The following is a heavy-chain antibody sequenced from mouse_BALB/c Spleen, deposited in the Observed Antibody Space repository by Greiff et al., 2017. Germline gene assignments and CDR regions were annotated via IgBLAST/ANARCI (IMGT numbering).Heavy chain of an antibody. CDR1: GYTFTSYW. CDR3: ARSGWLRQGYFDH. CDR2: IYPGDGDT. D-gene: IGHD2-2*01. J-gene: IGHJ2*01. Sequence: VQLQQSGAELARPGASVKLSCKASGYTFTSYWMQWVKQRPGQGLEWIGAIYPGDGDTRYTQKFKGKATLTADKSSSTAYMQLSSLASEDSAVYYCARSGWLRQGYFDHWGQGTTLTVSS. V-gene: IGHV1-87*01.